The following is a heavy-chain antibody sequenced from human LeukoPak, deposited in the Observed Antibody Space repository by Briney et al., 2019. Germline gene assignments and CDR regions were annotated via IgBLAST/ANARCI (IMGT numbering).Heavy chain of an antibody. CDR1: GFTFGSYE. V-gene: IGHV3-48*03. J-gene: IGHJ4*02. CDR2: MSSSGSPI. Sequence: PGGSLRLSCAASGFTFGSYEMNWVRQAPGKGLEWVSYMSSSGSPIYYADSLKGRFTISRDNAKNSLYLQMNSLRTEDTAVYYCEAYYYDTSGYYFDYWGQGTLVTVSS. CDR3: EAYYYDTSGYYFDY. D-gene: IGHD3-22*01.